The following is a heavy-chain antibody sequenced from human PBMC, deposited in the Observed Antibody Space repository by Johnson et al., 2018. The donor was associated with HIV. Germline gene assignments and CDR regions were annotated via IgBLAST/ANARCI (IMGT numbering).Heavy chain of an antibody. D-gene: IGHD3-3*01. CDR2: IYSGGST. V-gene: IGHV3-NL1*01. J-gene: IGHJ3*02. CDR3: ARTSLELLLFAFDI. Sequence: QVQLVESGGGVVQPGGSLRLSCAASGFTFSSYGMHWVRQAPGKGLEWVSVIYSGGSTYYADSVKGRFTISRDNSKNTLYLQMNSLRAEDTAVYYCARTSLELLLFAFDIWGQGTMVTVSS. CDR1: GFTFSSYG.